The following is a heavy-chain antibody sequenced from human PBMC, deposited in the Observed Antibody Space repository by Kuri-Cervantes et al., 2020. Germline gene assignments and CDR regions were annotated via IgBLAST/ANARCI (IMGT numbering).Heavy chain of an antibody. J-gene: IGHJ5*02. V-gene: IGHV1-18*01. Sequence: ASVKVSCKASGYSFTTYPISWVRQAPGQGLEWMGWISTYTGNTYYAQNLHDRVTMTTDTSTNTAYMEVSSLRSEDTAVYYCARDYYDTSGYYYGRHFDPWGQGTLVTVSS. CDR3: ARDYYDTSGYYYGRHFDP. CDR2: ISTYTGNT. CDR1: GYSFTTYP. D-gene: IGHD3-22*01.